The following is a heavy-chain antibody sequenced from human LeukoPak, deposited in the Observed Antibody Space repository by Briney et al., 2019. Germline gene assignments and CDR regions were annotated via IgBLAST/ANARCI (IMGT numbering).Heavy chain of an antibody. Sequence: PSETLSLTCAVYGGSFSGYYWSWIRQPPGKGLEWIGEINHSGSTNYNPSLKSRVTISVDTSKNQFSLKLSSVTAADTAVYYCARVGLGGSLLDYWGQGTLVTVSS. CDR1: GGSFSGYY. CDR2: INHSGST. J-gene: IGHJ4*02. CDR3: ARVGLGGSLLDY. D-gene: IGHD1-26*01. V-gene: IGHV4-34*01.